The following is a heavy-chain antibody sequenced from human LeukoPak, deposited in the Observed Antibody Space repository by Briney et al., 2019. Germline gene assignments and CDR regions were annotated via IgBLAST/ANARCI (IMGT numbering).Heavy chain of an antibody. Sequence: GASVKVSCKASGYTFTSYGISWVRQAPGQGLEWMGWISAYNGNTNYAQKLQGRVTMTTDTSTSTAYMELRSLRSDDTAVYYCARDRGAGAAAGVFDYWGQGTQVTVSS. CDR3: ARDRGAGAAAGVFDY. J-gene: IGHJ4*02. CDR2: ISAYNGNT. CDR1: GYTFTSYG. D-gene: IGHD6-13*01. V-gene: IGHV1-18*01.